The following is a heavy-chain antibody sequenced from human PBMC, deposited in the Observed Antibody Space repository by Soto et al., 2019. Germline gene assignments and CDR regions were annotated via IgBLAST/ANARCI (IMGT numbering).Heavy chain of an antibody. CDR1: GFNFSSYG. V-gene: IGHV3-30*18. Sequence: GSLRLSCAASGFNFSSYGMHWVRQAPGKGLEWVAVISYDGSNKYYADSVKGRFTISRDNSKNTLYLQVNSLRAEDTAVYYCAKDLYSGSSHPDYWGQGTLVTVSS. CDR2: ISYDGSNK. CDR3: AKDLYSGSSHPDY. D-gene: IGHD1-26*01. J-gene: IGHJ4*02.